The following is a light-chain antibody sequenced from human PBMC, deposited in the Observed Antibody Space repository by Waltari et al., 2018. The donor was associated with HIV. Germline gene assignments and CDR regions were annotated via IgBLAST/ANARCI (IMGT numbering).Light chain of an antibody. J-gene: IGLJ2*01. CDR3: AAWDTSLSGSVV. CDR1: SSTIGSNY. CDR2: RNN. Sequence: QSVLPQPPSASGTPGQRVTLSCSGSSSTIGSNYVYWYHQLPGTAPKLLIYRNNQRPSGVPDRFSGSKSGTSASLAISGLRSEDEADYYCAAWDTSLSGSVVFGGGTKLTVL. V-gene: IGLV1-47*01.